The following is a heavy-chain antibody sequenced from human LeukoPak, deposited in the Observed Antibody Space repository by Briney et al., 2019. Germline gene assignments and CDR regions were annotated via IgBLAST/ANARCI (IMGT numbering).Heavy chain of an antibody. D-gene: IGHD6-19*01. Sequence: ASVKVSCKASGYTFTGYYMHWVRQAPGQGLEWMGWINPNSGGTNYAQKFQGRVTMTRDTSISTAYMELSRLRSDDTAVYYCARSDYSSGRYTGYFQHWGQGTLVTVSS. V-gene: IGHV1-2*02. CDR2: INPNSGGT. J-gene: IGHJ1*01. CDR1: GYTFTGYY. CDR3: ARSDYSSGRYTGYFQH.